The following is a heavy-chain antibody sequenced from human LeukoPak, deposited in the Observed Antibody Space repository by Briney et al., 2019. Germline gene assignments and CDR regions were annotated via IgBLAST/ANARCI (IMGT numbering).Heavy chain of an antibody. D-gene: IGHD5-24*01. V-gene: IGHV4-39*07. CDR3: ARGRRWLQDF. CDR2: IYYSGST. J-gene: IGHJ4*02. CDR1: GGSISSSSYY. Sequence: SETLSLTCTVSGGSISSSSYYWGWIRQPPGKGLEWIGSIYYSGSTYYNTSLKSRVTISVDTSKNQFSLKLSSVTAADTAVYYCARGRRWLQDFWGQGTLVTVSS.